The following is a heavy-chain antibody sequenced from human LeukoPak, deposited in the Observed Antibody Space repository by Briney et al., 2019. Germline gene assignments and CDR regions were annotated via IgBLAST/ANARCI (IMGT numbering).Heavy chain of an antibody. CDR2: FDPEDGET. D-gene: IGHD1-26*01. Sequence: ASVKVSCKVSGYTLTELSMHWVRQAPGKGLEWMGGFDPEDGETIYAQKFQGRVTMTEDTSTDTAYMELSSLRSEDTAVYYCATDRGVGATGYYYYGMDVWGQGTTVTVSS. J-gene: IGHJ6*02. CDR3: ATDRGVGATGYYYYGMDV. CDR1: GYTLTELS. V-gene: IGHV1-24*01.